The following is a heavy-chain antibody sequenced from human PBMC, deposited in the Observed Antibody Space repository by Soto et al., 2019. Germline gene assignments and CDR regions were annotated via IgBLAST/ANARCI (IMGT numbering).Heavy chain of an antibody. CDR1: GFTFSSYA. CDR2: ISYDGSNK. V-gene: IGHV3-30-3*01. CDR3: ASRHDY. Sequence: QVQLVESGGGVVQPGRSLRLSCAASGFTFSSYAMHWVRQAPGKGLEWVAVISYDGSNKYYADSVKGRFTISRDNSKNTLYLQMNSLRAEDTAVYYCASRHDYWGQGTLVTVSS. J-gene: IGHJ4*02.